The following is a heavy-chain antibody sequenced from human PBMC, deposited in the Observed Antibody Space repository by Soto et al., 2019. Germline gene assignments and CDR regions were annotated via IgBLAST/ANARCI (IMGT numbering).Heavy chain of an antibody. J-gene: IGHJ6*02. CDR3: ASVARLTSGYDCYYYYGMDV. V-gene: IGHV3-7*01. D-gene: IGHD5-12*01. CDR2: IKQDGSEK. Sequence: GGSLRLSCAASGFTFSSYWMSWVRQAPGKGLEWVATIKQDGSEKYYVDSVKGRFTISRDNAKNSLYLKMNSLRAEDTAVYYCASVARLTSGYDCYYYYGMDVWGQGTTVTVSS. CDR1: GFTFSSYW.